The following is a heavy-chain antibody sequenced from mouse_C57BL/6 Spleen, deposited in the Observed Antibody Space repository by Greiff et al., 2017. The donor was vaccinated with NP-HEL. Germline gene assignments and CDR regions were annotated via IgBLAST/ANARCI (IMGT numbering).Heavy chain of an antibody. V-gene: IGHV5-17*01. CDR2: ISSGSSTI. J-gene: IGHJ2*01. CDR3: ARLYYGSFDY. Sequence: DVKLVESGGGLVKPGGSLKLSCAASGFTFSDYGMHWVRQAPEKGLEWVAYISSGSSTIYYADTVKGRFTISRDNAKNTLFLQMTSLRSEDTAMYYCARLYYGSFDYWGQGTTLTVSS. D-gene: IGHD1-1*01. CDR1: GFTFSDYG.